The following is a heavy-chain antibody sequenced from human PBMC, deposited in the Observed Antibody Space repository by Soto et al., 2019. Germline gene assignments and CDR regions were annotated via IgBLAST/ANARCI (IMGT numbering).Heavy chain of an antibody. J-gene: IGHJ6*03. D-gene: IGHD2-15*01. Sequence: EVQLVESGGGLVQPGGSLRLSCAASGFTVSSNYMSWVRQAPGKGLEWVSVIYSGGSTYYADYVKGRVTISRHNSKNTLYLQMNSLRAEGTAGYYCARVSVSPQGVVVAATQLNYCYNMDVWGKGTTVTVS. CDR2: IYSGGST. CDR3: ARVSVSPQGVVVAATQLNYCYNMDV. CDR1: GFTVSSNY. V-gene: IGHV3-53*04.